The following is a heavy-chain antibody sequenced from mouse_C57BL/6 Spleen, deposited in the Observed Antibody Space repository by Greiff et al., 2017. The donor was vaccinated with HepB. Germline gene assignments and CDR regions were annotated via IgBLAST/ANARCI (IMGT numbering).Heavy chain of an antibody. CDR2: IYPRDGST. D-gene: IGHD1-1*01. CDR1: GYTFTDHT. CDR3: ARYPIDYYEAMDY. Sequence: QVQLQQSDAELVKPGASVKISCKASGYTFTDHTIHWMKQRPEQGLEWIGYIYPRDGSTKYNEKFKGKATLTADKSSSTAYMQLNSLASEDSAVYFCARYPIDYYEAMDYWGQGTSVTVSS. V-gene: IGHV1-78*01. J-gene: IGHJ4*01.